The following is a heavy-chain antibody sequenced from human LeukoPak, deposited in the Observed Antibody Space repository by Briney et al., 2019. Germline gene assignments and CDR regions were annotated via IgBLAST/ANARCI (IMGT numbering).Heavy chain of an antibody. V-gene: IGHV3-23*01. CDR2: IGSSGGST. Sequence: QPGGSLRLSCAASGFNFRDAAMTWVRQAPGKGLEWVSLIGSSGGSTYYADSVKGRFTISRDNSNHTLSLQMNSLRVEDTAIYYCVKDIQLSTWGLGTMVTVSS. D-gene: IGHD5-24*01. J-gene: IGHJ3*01. CDR1: GFNFRDAA. CDR3: VKDIQLST.